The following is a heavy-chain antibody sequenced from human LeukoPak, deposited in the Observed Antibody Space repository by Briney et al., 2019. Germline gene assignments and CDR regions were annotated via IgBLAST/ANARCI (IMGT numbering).Heavy chain of an antibody. D-gene: IGHD3-10*01. CDR2: ISAYNGNT. CDR1: DYTFTNYD. CDR3: ARQGRYYFDY. Sequence: ASVKVSCKASDYTFTNYDIRWVRQAPGQGLEWMGWISAYNGNTSYAQKLQGRVTMTTDTSTSTAYMELRSLRSDDTAVYFCARQGRYYFDYWGQGTLVTVSS. V-gene: IGHV1-18*01. J-gene: IGHJ4*02.